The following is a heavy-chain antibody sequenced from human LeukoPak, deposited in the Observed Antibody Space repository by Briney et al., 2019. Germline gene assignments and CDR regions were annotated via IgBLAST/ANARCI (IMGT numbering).Heavy chain of an antibody. Sequence: ASVKVSCKASGYTFTGYYMHWVRQAPGQGLEWMGWINPNSGGTNYAQKFQGRVTMTRDTSISTAYMELSRLRSDDTAVYYCARALWSGYYNWFDPWGQGTLVTVSS. CDR2: INPNSGGT. D-gene: IGHD3-3*01. J-gene: IGHJ5*02. CDR3: ARALWSGYYNWFDP. V-gene: IGHV1-2*02. CDR1: GYTFTGYY.